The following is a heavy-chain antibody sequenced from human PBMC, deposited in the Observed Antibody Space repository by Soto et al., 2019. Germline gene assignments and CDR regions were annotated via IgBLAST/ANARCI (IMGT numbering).Heavy chain of an antibody. D-gene: IGHD3-3*01. V-gene: IGHV1-69*05. CDR3: ARDRLRFLEWLPDY. J-gene: IGHJ4*02. Sequence: SVKVSCKASGGTFSSYAISWVRQAPGQGLEWMGGIIPIFGTANYAQKFQGRVTITRDTSASTAYMELSSLRSEDTAVYYCARDRLRFLEWLPDYWGQGTLVTVSS. CDR2: IIPIFGTA. CDR1: GGTFSSYA.